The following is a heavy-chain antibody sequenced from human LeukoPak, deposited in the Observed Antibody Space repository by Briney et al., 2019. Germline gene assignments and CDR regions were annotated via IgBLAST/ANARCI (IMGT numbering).Heavy chain of an antibody. J-gene: IGHJ2*01. CDR1: GYTFTGYY. CDR3: ARLTSSWYQDWYFDL. D-gene: IGHD6-13*01. Sequence: ASVKVSCKASGYTFTGYYMHWVRQAPGQGLEWMGWINPNSGGTNYAQRFQGRVTMTRDTSISTAYMELRRLRSDDTAVYYCARLTSSWYQDWYFDLWGRGTLVTVSS. CDR2: INPNSGGT. V-gene: IGHV1-2*02.